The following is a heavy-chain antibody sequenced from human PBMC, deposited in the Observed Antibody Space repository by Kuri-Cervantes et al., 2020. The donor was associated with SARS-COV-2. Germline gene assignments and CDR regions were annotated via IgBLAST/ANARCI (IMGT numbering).Heavy chain of an antibody. CDR1: GFTFSSYA. J-gene: IGHJ6*02. Sequence: GGSLRLSCAASGFTFSSYAMSWVRQAPGKGLEWVSAISGSGGSTYYADSVKGRFTISSDNSKNTLYLQMNSLRAEDTAVYYCAKEGPTGYYDSSGYYYDYYYGMDVWGQGTTVTVSS. CDR3: AKEGPTGYYDSSGYYYDYYYGMDV. D-gene: IGHD3-22*01. V-gene: IGHV3-23*01. CDR2: ISGSGGST.